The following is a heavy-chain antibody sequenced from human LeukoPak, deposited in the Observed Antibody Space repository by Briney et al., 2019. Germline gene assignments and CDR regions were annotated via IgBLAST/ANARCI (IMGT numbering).Heavy chain of an antibody. CDR2: ISGSGGST. CDR3: AKDLRSYPRGLIDY. Sequence: TGGSLRLSCAASGFTFSSYAMSWVRQAPGKGLGGVSAISGSGGSTYYADSVKGRFTISRDNSKNTLYLQMNSLRAEDTAVYYCAKDLRSYPRGLIDYWGQGTLVTVSS. D-gene: IGHD1-26*01. V-gene: IGHV3-23*01. CDR1: GFTFSSYA. J-gene: IGHJ4*02.